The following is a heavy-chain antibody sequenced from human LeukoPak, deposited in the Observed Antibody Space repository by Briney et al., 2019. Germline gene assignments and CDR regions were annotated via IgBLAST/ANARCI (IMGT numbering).Heavy chain of an antibody. CDR3: ARDHSSSGGYYFDY. D-gene: IGHD3-10*01. V-gene: IGHV4-31*03. CDR1: GGSISSGGYY. CDR2: IYYSGST. J-gene: IGHJ4*02. Sequence: SQTLSLTCTVSGGSISSGGYYWSWIRQHPGKGLEWIGYIYYSGSTYYNPSLKSRVTISVDTSKNQFSLKLSSVTAADTAVYYCARDHSSSGGYYFDYWGQGTLVTVSS.